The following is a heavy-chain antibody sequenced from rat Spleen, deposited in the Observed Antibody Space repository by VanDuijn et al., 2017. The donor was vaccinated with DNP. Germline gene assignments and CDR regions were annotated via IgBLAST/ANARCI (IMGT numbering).Heavy chain of an antibody. J-gene: IGHJ2*01. D-gene: IGHD4-3*01. V-gene: IGHV5S13*01. Sequence: EVQLVESGGGLVQPGRSLKLSCVASGLTFSNYGMAWVRQAPTKGLEWVASITNTGGSTYYRDSVKGRFTISRDNAKSALYLQMDSLRSEDTATYYCAREEFGVDYWGQGVMVTVSS. CDR2: ITNTGGST. CDR3: AREEFGVDY. CDR1: GLTFSNYG.